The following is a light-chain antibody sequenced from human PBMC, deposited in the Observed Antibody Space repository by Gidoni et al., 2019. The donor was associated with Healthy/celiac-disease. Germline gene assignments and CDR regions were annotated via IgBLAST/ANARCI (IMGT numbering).Light chain of an antibody. CDR3: MIWHSSAWV. Sequence: QAELPQPASLSASPGASASLTCTLRSGINVGTYRIYWYQQKPGSPPQYLLRYKSDSDKQQGSGFPSRFSGSKDASANAGILLISGLQSEDEADYYCMIWHSSAWVFGGGTKLTVL. CDR1: SGINVGTYR. J-gene: IGLJ2*01. V-gene: IGLV5-45*01. CDR2: YKSDSDK.